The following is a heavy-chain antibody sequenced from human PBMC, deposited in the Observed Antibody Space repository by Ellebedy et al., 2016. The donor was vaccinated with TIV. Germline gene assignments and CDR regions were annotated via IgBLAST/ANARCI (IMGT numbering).Heavy chain of an antibody. CDR3: ARGGGSYDFWSGYPDAFDI. J-gene: IGHJ3*02. V-gene: IGHV4-59*12. CDR1: GGSISSYY. D-gene: IGHD3-3*01. Sequence: SETLSLTXTVSGGSISSYYWSWIRQPPGKGLEWIGYIYYSGSTNYNPSLKSRVTISVDTSKNQFSLKLSSVTAADTAVYYCARGGGSYDFWSGYPDAFDIWGQGTMVTVSS. CDR2: IYYSGST.